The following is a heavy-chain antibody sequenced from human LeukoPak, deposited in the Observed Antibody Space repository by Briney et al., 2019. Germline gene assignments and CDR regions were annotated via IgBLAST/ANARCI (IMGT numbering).Heavy chain of an antibody. V-gene: IGHV3-30*02. CDR2: IRYDGSNK. CDR1: GFTFSSYG. D-gene: IGHD1-26*01. Sequence: GGSLRLSCAASGFTFSSYGMHWVRQAPGKGLEWVAFIRYDGSNKYYADSVKGRFTISRDNSKNTLYLQMNSLRAEDTAVYYCAKAGSGSYYSIYFDYWGQGTLVTVSS. CDR3: AKAGSGSYYSIYFDY. J-gene: IGHJ4*02.